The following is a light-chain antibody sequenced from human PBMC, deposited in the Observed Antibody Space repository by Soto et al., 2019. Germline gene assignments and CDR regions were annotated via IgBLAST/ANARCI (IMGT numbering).Light chain of an antibody. Sequence: QSVLTQPASVSGSPGQSITISCTGPTSDVGSYNLVSWYQHHPAKAPKLILYEATKRPSGVSNRFSGSKSGNTASVTISGLQADDEAEYYCCSYARSGSFVFGSGTKLTVL. CDR1: TSDVGSYNL. CDR3: CSYARSGSFV. CDR2: EAT. J-gene: IGLJ1*01. V-gene: IGLV2-23*01.